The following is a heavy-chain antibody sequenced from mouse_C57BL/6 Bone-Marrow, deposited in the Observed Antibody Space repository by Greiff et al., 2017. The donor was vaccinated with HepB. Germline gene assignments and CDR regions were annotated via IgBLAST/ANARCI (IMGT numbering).Heavy chain of an antibody. D-gene: IGHD2-2*01. V-gene: IGHV1-62-2*01. CDR3: ARHEDRPMVTTDGLWFAY. CDR2: FYPGSGSI. Sequence: VQLQQSGAELVKPGASVKLSCKASGYTFTEYTIHWVKQRSGQGLEWIGWFYPGSGSIKYNEKFKDKATLTADKSSSTVYMALSRLTSEDSAVYFCARHEDRPMVTTDGLWFAYWGQGTLVTVSA. J-gene: IGHJ3*01. CDR1: GYTFTEYT.